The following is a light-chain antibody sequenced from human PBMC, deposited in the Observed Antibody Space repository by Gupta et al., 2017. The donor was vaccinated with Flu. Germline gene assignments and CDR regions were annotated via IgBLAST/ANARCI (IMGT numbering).Light chain of an antibody. V-gene: IGLV2-14*01. CDR1: SSDVGGYND. J-gene: IGLJ2*01. CDR2: EVS. CDR3: SSYTSSSTRVV. Sequence: QSALPQPASVSGSPGQPITISCPGSSSDVGGYNDVSWYQQHPGKAPKLMIYEVSNRPSGVSNRFSGSKSGNTASLTISGLQAEDEADYYCSSYTSSSTRVVFGGGTKLTVL.